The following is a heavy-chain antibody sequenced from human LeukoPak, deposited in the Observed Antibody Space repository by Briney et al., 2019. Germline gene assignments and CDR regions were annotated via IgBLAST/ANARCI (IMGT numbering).Heavy chain of an antibody. J-gene: IGHJ4*02. CDR2: IHTSGST. V-gene: IGHV4-4*07. D-gene: IGHD6-6*01. Sequence: SETLSLTCTVSGGSISSYYWSWIRQPAGKGLEWIGRIHTSGSTNYNPSLKSRVTMSVDTSKNQSSLKLSSVTAADTAVYYCGSVAARTFDYWGQGTLVTASS. CDR1: GGSISSYY. CDR3: GSVAARTFDY.